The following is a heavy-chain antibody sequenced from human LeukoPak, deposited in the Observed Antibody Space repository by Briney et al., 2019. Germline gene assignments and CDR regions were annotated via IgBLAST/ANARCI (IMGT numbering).Heavy chain of an antibody. J-gene: IGHJ4*02. CDR3: VTTKSDVPAATGVFDY. Sequence: PSETLSLTCTVSGGSISSGGYYWSWIRQPPGKGLEWIGYIYHSGSTYYNPSLKSRVTISVDRSKNQFSLKLSSVTAADTAVYYCVTTKSDVPAATGVFDYWGQGTLVTVSS. D-gene: IGHD2-2*01. V-gene: IGHV4-30-2*01. CDR1: GGSISSGGYY. CDR2: IYHSGST.